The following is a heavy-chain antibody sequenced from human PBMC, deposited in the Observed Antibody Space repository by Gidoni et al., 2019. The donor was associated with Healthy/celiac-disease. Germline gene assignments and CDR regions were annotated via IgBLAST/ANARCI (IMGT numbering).Heavy chain of an antibody. V-gene: IGHV4-59*01. Sequence: QVQLQESGPGLVKPSETLSLTCTVSGGSISSYYWSWIRQPPGKGLEWIGYIYYSGSTTYNPSLKSRVTISVDTSKNQFSLKLSSVTAADTAVYYCARDGVEDGYNPRGMDVWGQGTTVTVSS. CDR2: IYYSGST. CDR3: ARDGVEDGYNPRGMDV. CDR1: GGSISSYY. J-gene: IGHJ6*02. D-gene: IGHD5-12*01.